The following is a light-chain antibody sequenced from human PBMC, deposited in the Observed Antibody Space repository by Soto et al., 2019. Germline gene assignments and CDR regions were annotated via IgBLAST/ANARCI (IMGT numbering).Light chain of an antibody. V-gene: IGKV1-39*01. CDR1: QSISTH. Sequence: DVQMTQSPSSLSASVGESLTLTCRASQSISTHLNWYQQRPGKAPKLLIYAASGLQTGVPSRFRGSGSGTEFTLAISNLQPEDFATYFCQQSFSTPYTFGQGTRLE. J-gene: IGKJ5*01. CDR3: QQSFSTPYT. CDR2: AAS.